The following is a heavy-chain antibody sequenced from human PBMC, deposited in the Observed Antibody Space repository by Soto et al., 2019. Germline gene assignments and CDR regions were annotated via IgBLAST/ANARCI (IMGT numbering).Heavy chain of an antibody. Sequence: QVQLVQSGAEVKKPGASVKVSCKGSGYTFSNYGISWVRQGPGQGLEWMGWISGYNGNTHYEEKVQDRIKMTTDTSTSTTYLELRSLRSDDTAVYFCARDPGFGFGYSYAFAMDVWGQGTTVTVSS. J-gene: IGHJ6*02. V-gene: IGHV1-18*01. CDR3: ARDPGFGFGYSYAFAMDV. CDR1: GYTFSNYG. D-gene: IGHD5-18*01. CDR2: ISGYNGNT.